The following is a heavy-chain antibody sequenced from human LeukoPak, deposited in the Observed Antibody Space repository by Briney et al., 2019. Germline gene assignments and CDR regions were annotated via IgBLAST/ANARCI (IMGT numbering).Heavy chain of an antibody. D-gene: IGHD2-2*01. Sequence: PSETLSLTCTVSDGSISSGGYSWSWIRQPPGKGLEWIGYIYHSGSTYYNPSLKSRVTISVDRSKNQFSLKLSSVTAADTAVYYCASAHIVVVPAAIPPREFYYYYYGMDVWGQGTTVTVSS. V-gene: IGHV4-30-2*01. CDR2: IYHSGST. J-gene: IGHJ6*02. CDR3: ASAHIVVVPAAIPPREFYYYYYGMDV. CDR1: DGSISSGGYS.